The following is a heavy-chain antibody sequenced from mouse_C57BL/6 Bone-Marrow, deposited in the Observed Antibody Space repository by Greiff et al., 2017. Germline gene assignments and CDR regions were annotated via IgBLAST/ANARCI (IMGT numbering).Heavy chain of an antibody. CDR2: IYPSDSET. CDR1: GYNFTSYW. J-gene: IGHJ4*01. D-gene: IGHD2-4*01. CDR3: ARWGLRPFCYAMDY. Sequence: QVQLQQPGAELVRPGSSVKLSCKASGYNFTSYWMDWVKQRPGQGLEWIGNIYPSDSETHYNQKFQDKATLTVDKSSSAAYMQRSGLTAEGCAIYYCARWGLRPFCYAMDYWGQGTSVTVSS. V-gene: IGHV1-61*01.